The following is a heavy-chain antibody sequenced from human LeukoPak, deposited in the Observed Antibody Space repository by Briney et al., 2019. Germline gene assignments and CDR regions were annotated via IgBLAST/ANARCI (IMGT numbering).Heavy chain of an antibody. CDR2: INHSGST. V-gene: IGHV4-34*08. CDR3: ATRHSLLWFGELLAPFSY. D-gene: IGHD3-10*01. Sequence: GSLRLSCAASGFTFSSYAMSWVRQAPGKGLEWIGEINHSGSTNYNPSLKSRVTISVDTSKNQFSLKLSSVTAADTAVYHCATRHSLLWFGELLAPFSYWGQGTLVTVSS. CDR1: GFTFSSYA. J-gene: IGHJ4*02.